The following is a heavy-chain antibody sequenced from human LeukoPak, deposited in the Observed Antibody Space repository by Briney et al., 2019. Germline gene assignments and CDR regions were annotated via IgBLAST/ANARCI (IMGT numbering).Heavy chain of an antibody. CDR2: ISDSGDST. J-gene: IGHJ4*02. V-gene: IGHV3-23*01. CDR1: GFTFSRYA. D-gene: IGHD3-22*01. Sequence: GGSLRLSCAASGFTFSRYAMTWVRQAPGKGLEWVSAISDSGDSTYYADSVKGRFTISRDNSKNTLYLQMNSLRAEDTAVYYCATRERYDSSGYYHFNFDYWGQGTLVTVSS. CDR3: ATRERYDSSGYYHFNFDY.